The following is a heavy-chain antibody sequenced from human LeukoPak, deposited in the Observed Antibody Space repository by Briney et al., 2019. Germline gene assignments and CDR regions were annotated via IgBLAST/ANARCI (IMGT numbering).Heavy chain of an antibody. J-gene: IGHJ4*02. D-gene: IGHD3-16*01. Sequence: PSETLSLTCAVYGGSFSGYYWSWIRQPPGKGLEWIGEINHSGSTNYNPSLKSRVTISVDTSKNQFSLKLSSVTAADTAVYYCAREVGLGGPYDYWGQGTLVTVSS. CDR2: INHSGST. V-gene: IGHV4-34*01. CDR3: AREVGLGGPYDY. CDR1: GGSFSGYY.